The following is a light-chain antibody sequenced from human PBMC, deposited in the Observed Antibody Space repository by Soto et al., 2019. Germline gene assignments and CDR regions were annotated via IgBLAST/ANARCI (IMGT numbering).Light chain of an antibody. CDR2: EVT. CDR1: SSDVGEYKY. CDR3: TSYTTSSTLV. Sequence: QSALTQPASVSGSPGQSITISCTGTSSDVGEYKYVSWYQHHPGKSPKLMIYEVTNRPSWVSNRCTGSKSGNTASLTISGLQADDEGDYYCTSYTTSSTLVFGGGTKLTVL. J-gene: IGLJ2*01. V-gene: IGLV2-14*01.